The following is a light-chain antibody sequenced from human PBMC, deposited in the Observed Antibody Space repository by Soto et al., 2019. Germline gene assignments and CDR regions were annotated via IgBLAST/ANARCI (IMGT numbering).Light chain of an antibody. CDR3: QQRSNWPRAT. CDR2: DAS. V-gene: IGKV3-11*01. Sequence: TQSPSSLSASTGDRVTITCRASQGISSYLAWYQQKPGQAPRLLIYDASNRATGIPARFSGSGSGTDFTLTISSLEPEDFAVYYCQQRSNWPRATFGGGTKVEIK. CDR1: QGISSY. J-gene: IGKJ4*01.